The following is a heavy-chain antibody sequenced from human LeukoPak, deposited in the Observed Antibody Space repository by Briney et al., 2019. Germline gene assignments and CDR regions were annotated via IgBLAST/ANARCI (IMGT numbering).Heavy chain of an antibody. V-gene: IGHV3-23*01. CDR1: GFTFSSYA. D-gene: IGHD2-21*02. Sequence: GGSLRLSCAASGFTFSSYAMSWVRQAPGKGLEWVSAISGSGGSTYYADPVKGRFTISRDNSKNTLYLQMNSLRAEDTAVYYCAREYIVVVTAPSKAFDIWGQGTMVTVSS. CDR2: ISGSGGST. CDR3: AREYIVVVTAPSKAFDI. J-gene: IGHJ3*02.